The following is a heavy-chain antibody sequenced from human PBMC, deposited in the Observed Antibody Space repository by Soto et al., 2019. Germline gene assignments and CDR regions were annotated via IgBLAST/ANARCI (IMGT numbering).Heavy chain of an antibody. CDR2: INAGNGNT. Sequence: GASVKVSCKASGYTFTSYAMHWVRQAPGQRLEWMGWINAGNGNTKYSQKFQGRVTITRDTSASTAYMELSSLRSEDTAVYYCARDQESTSSSHYYYYYGMDVGGQGTTVTVS. CDR1: GYTFTSYA. V-gene: IGHV1-3*01. J-gene: IGHJ6*02. CDR3: ARDQESTSSSHYYYYYGMDV. D-gene: IGHD6-6*01.